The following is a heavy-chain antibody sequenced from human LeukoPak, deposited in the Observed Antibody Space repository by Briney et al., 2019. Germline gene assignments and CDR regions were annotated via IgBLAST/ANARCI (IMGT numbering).Heavy chain of an antibody. CDR2: INPSGGSR. D-gene: IGHD3-10*01. CDR1: GYTFSNYY. J-gene: IGHJ4*02. Sequence: ASVKVSCKASGYTFSNYYIHWVRQAPGQGLEWMGIINPSGGSRSYAQKFQGRLTVTRDTSTSTVYMELSSLRSEDTAVYYCARTRNYYGSGSYYAPFDYWGQGTLVTVSS. V-gene: IGHV1-46*01. CDR3: ARTRNYYGSGSYYAPFDY.